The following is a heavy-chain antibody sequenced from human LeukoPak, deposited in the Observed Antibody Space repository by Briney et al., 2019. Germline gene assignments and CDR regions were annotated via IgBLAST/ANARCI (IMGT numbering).Heavy chain of an antibody. CDR1: GITFSNYW. D-gene: IGHD2/OR15-2a*01. J-gene: IGHJ6*02. CDR3: AKFRGTLDV. Sequence: GGSLRLSCAASGITFSNYWMTWVRQAPGKGLEWVANINKDGSEKYYGDSVKGRFTISRDNAKNFLSLQMDGLRAEDTAIYYCAKFRGTLDVRGQGATVTVSS. V-gene: IGHV3-7*01. CDR2: INKDGSEK.